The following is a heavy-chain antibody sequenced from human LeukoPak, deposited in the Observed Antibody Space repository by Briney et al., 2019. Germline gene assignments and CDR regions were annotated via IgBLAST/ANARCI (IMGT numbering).Heavy chain of an antibody. V-gene: IGHV4-59*01. Sequence: SETLSLTCTVSGGSISSYYWGWIRQSPGKGLEWIGSIYKSGSTNYNPSLKSRVTISMDMSKNQFSLKVNSVTAADTAMYYCARDGFAAGSVFDYWGQGTLVTVSS. CDR1: GGSISSYY. J-gene: IGHJ4*02. CDR3: ARDGFAAGSVFDY. D-gene: IGHD3-10*01. CDR2: IYKSGST.